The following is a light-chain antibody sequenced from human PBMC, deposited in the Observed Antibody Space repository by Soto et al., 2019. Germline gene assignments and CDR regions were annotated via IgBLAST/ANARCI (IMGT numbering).Light chain of an antibody. Sequence: VWSRFSTALFLSPGQRNTLLCRFSQSVSSYLAWYQQKPGQAPRLLIYDASNRATGIPARFSGSGSGTDFTLTISSLEPEDFAVYYYQQRSNWPPTFGQGTRLEIK. CDR1: QSVSSY. CDR2: DAS. J-gene: IGKJ5*01. V-gene: IGKV3-11*01. CDR3: QQRSNWPPT.